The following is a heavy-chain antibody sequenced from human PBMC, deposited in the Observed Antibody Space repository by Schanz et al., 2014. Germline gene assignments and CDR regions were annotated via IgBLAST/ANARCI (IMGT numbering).Heavy chain of an antibody. Sequence: EVQLVESGGGLVQPGGSLRLSCAASGFTFSSYSMNWVRQAPGKGLEWVSYISSASSTINYADSVKGRFTISRDNAKNSLFLQMNSLRAEDTAVYYCTTDNGHFAFDFWGQGTMVTVSS. V-gene: IGHV3-48*01. CDR3: TTDNGHFAFDF. D-gene: IGHD2-8*01. CDR1: GFTFSSYS. CDR2: ISSASSTI. J-gene: IGHJ3*01.